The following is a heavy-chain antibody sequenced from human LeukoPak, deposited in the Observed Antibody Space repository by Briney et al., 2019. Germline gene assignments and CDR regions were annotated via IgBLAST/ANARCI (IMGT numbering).Heavy chain of an antibody. CDR1: GGTFSSYA. CDR2: IIPIFGTA. CDR3: ASDLAAAGTLSY. V-gene: IGHV1-69*13. J-gene: IGHJ4*02. D-gene: IGHD6-13*01. Sequence: WASVKVSCKASGGTFSSYAISWVRQASGQGLEWMGGIIPIFGTANYAQKFQGRVTITADESTSTAYMELSSLRSEDTAVYYCASDLAAAGTLSYWGQGTLVTVSS.